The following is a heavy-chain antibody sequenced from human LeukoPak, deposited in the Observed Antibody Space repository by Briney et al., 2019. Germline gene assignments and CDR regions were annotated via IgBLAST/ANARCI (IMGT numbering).Heavy chain of an antibody. CDR3: ARDLEHCRNIICSISAY. D-gene: IGHD2-2*01. J-gene: IGHJ4*02. CDR1: GYNFDRYG. CDR2: ISTYNGNT. Sequence: ASVKVSCKGSGYNFDRYGVNWVRQAPGQGLEWVGWISTYNGNTFYAQKFEGRVSMTTDTSTNTVYMDLRSLRSDDTAVYYCARDLEHCRNIICSISAYWGQGTLVTVSS. V-gene: IGHV1-18*04.